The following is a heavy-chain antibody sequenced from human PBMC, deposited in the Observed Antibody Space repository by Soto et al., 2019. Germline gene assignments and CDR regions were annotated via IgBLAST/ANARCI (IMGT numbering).Heavy chain of an antibody. CDR2: IGTAGDT. Sequence: GGSLRLSCAASGFTFSSYDMHWVRQATGKGLEWVSAIGTAGDTYYPGSVKGRFTISRENAKNSLYLQMNSLRAGDTAVYYCARGMGGNNLPLIERMNWFDPWGQGTLVTVSS. V-gene: IGHV3-13*01. CDR1: GFTFSSYD. CDR3: ARGMGGNNLPLIERMNWFDP. J-gene: IGHJ5*02. D-gene: IGHD2-15*01.